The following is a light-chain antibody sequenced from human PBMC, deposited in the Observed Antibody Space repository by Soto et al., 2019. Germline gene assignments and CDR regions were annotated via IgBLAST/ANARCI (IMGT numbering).Light chain of an antibody. CDR3: QQYGSSGT. CDR2: GAS. CDR1: QSVSNNY. J-gene: IGKJ1*01. V-gene: IGKV3-20*01. Sequence: EIVLTQSPGTLYLSPGERATLYCRASQSVSNNYLAWYQQKPGQAPRLLIYGASNRATGIPDRFSGSGSGTDFTLTISRLEPEDFAVYYCQQYGSSGTFGQGTEVDI.